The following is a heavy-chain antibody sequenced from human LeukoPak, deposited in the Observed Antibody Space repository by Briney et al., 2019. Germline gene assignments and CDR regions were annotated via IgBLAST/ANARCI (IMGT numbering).Heavy chain of an antibody. Sequence: PGGSLRLSCAASGFTFSTYAMGWVRQAPGTGLEWVSAISSSGGSTYYADSVKGRFTISRDNSKNTLYLQMNSLRAEDTAVYYCAKDYRDILTGYPPEIIDYWGQGTLVTVSS. J-gene: IGHJ4*02. D-gene: IGHD3-9*01. CDR2: ISSSGGST. CDR3: AKDYRDILTGYPPEIIDY. V-gene: IGHV3-23*01. CDR1: GFTFSTYA.